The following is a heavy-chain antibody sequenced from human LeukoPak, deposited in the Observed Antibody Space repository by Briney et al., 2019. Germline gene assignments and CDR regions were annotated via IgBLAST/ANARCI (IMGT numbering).Heavy chain of an antibody. J-gene: IGHJ6*02. CDR2: IIPIFGTA. CDR3: ARGGLDYYYGMDV. D-gene: IGHD5/OR15-5a*01. V-gene: IGHV1-69*01. CDR1: GGTFSSYA. Sequence: GSSVKVSCKASGGTFSSYAISWVRQAPGQGLEWMGGIIPIFGTANYAQKFQGRVTITADESTSTAYMELRSLRSDDTAVYYCARGGLDYYYGMDVWGQGTTVTVSS.